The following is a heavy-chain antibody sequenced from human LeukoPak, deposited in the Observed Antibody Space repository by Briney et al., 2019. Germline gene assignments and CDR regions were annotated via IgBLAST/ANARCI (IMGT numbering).Heavy chain of an antibody. Sequence: SETLSLTCAAYGGSFSGYYWSWIRQPPGKGLEWIGEINHSGSTNYNPSLKSRVTISVDTSKNQFSLKLSSVTAADTAAYYCARQGDSGWYYFDYWGQGTLVTVSS. CDR3: ARQGDSGWYYFDY. V-gene: IGHV4-34*01. D-gene: IGHD6-19*01. CDR2: INHSGST. CDR1: GGSFSGYY. J-gene: IGHJ4*02.